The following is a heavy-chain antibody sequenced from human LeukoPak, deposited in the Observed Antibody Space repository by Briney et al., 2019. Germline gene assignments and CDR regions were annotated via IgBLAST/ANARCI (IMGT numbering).Heavy chain of an antibody. D-gene: IGHD6-6*01. CDR3: ARSANPGVHDFDP. CDR2: ISSSKI. Sequence: PGGSLRLSCTASGFAFSSYAMAWVREAPGKGLEWLSYISSSKINYADSVKGRFTISRDNAKNSLYLQMISLRDEDTAVYYCARSANPGVHDFDPWGQGTLVTVSS. J-gene: IGHJ5*02. V-gene: IGHV3-48*02. CDR1: GFAFSSYA.